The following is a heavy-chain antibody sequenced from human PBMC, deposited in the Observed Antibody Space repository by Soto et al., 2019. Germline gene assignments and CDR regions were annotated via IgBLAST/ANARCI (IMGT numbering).Heavy chain of an antibody. Sequence: QVQLVQSGAEVKKPGSSVKVSCKASGGTFSSYAISWVRQAPGQGLEWMGGIIPIVGTANYAQKFQGRVTITADESTSTAYMELSSLRSEDTAVYYCARAAAAGSGGAYYYYGMDVWGQGTTVTVSS. CDR2: IIPIVGTA. J-gene: IGHJ6*02. D-gene: IGHD6-13*01. V-gene: IGHV1-69*01. CDR1: GGTFSSYA. CDR3: ARAAAAGSGGAYYYYGMDV.